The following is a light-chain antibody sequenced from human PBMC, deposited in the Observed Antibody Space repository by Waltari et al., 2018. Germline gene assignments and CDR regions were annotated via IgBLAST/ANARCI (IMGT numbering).Light chain of an antibody. CDR1: QSVSSSY. CDR3: MQARQTPFT. V-gene: IGKV3-20*01. Sequence: EIVLMQSPGTLSLSPGERATLSCRASQSVSSSYLAWYQQKPGQAPRLLIYGASSRATGIPDRFSGSGSGTDFTLKINRVEPEDVGVYYCMQARQTPFTLGQGTRLELK. J-gene: IGKJ5*01. CDR2: GAS.